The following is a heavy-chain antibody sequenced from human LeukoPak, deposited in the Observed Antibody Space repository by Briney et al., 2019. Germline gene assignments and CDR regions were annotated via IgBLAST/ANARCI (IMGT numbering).Heavy chain of an antibody. Sequence: GGSLRLSCAASGFTFSDYYMSWIRQAPGKGLEWVSAISGSGGSTYYADSVKGRFTISRDNSKNTLYLQMNSLRAEDTAVYYCAKGPMVRGVTSFDYWGQGTLVTVSS. V-gene: IGHV3-23*01. J-gene: IGHJ4*02. D-gene: IGHD3-10*01. CDR1: GFTFSDYY. CDR3: AKGPMVRGVTSFDY. CDR2: ISGSGGST.